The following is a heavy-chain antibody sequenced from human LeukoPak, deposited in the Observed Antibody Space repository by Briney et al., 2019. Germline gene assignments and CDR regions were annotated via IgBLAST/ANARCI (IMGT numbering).Heavy chain of an antibody. D-gene: IGHD4-23*01. Sequence: GGSLRLSCAASGFTFSGYWMQWVRQAPGKGLVWVSRINRDGSSTSYADSVRGRFTISRDNAKNTLYLQMTSLTADDTAVYYCGREGATVVTQIGSWGQGTLVTVAS. V-gene: IGHV3-74*01. CDR1: GFTFSGYW. CDR2: INRDGSST. J-gene: IGHJ4*02. CDR3: GREGATVVTQIGS.